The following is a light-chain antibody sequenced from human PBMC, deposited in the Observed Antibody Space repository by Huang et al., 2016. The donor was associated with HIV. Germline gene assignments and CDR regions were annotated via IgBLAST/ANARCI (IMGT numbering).Light chain of an antibody. CDR3: MEGINLPQLT. CDR1: QSLLHGDGNTY. CDR2: EVS. J-gene: IGKJ3*01. Sequence: DIVMTQNPLSLSVTPGQPASISCKSSQSLLHGDGNTYLYWYLQKPGQSPQLLIYEVSSRVSGVPDRFSGSGAGTDFTLKISRVEAEDVGVYYCMEGINLPQLTFGPGTRVDLK. V-gene: IGKV2-29*02.